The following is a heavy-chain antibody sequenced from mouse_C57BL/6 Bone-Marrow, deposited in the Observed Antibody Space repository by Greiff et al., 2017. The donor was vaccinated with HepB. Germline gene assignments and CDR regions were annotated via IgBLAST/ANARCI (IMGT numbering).Heavy chain of an antibody. CDR2: IDPETGGT. V-gene: IGHV1-15*01. Sequence: QVHVKQSGAELVRPGASVTLSCKASGYTFTDYEMHWVKQTLVHGLEWIGAIDPETGGTAYNQKFKGKAILTADKSSSTAYMELRSLTSEDSAVYYCTRRYYYGSSSWYFDVWDTGTTVTVSS. D-gene: IGHD1-1*01. CDR3: TRRYYYGSSSWYFDV. CDR1: GYTFTDYE. J-gene: IGHJ1*03.